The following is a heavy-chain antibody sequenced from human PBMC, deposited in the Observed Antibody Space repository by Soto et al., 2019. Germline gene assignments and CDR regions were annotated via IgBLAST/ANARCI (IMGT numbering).Heavy chain of an antibody. V-gene: IGHV4-31*03. Sequence: QVQLQESGPGLVKPSQTLSLTCTVSGGSISSGGYYWSWIRQHPGKGLEWIGYIYYSGSTYYNPSLKSRVTISVDTSKNQFSLKLSYVTAADTAVYYCARAYCSGGSCHKIYYYYGMGVWGQGTTVTVSS. CDR2: IYYSGST. J-gene: IGHJ6*02. D-gene: IGHD2-15*01. CDR3: ARAYCSGGSCHKIYYYYGMGV. CDR1: GGSISSGGYY.